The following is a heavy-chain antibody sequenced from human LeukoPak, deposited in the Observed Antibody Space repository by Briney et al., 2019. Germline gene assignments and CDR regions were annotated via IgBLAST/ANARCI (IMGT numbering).Heavy chain of an antibody. CDR2: ISTHNGNT. D-gene: IGHD1-26*01. CDR3: ATMGGSYYYFYVDV. J-gene: IGHJ6*03. V-gene: IGHV1-18*01. CDR1: GYTFTSYG. Sequence: ASVKVSCKASGYTFTSYGITWVRQAPGQGLEWMGWISTHNGNTNYAQKLQGRVTMTTDTSTSTAYMELRSLRSDDTAVYYFATMGGSYYYFYVDVWGKGTTVTVS.